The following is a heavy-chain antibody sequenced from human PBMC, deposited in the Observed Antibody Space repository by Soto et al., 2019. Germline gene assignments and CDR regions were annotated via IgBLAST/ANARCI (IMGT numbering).Heavy chain of an antibody. J-gene: IGHJ4*02. D-gene: IGHD3-10*01. CDR2: IIPIFGTA. V-gene: IGHV1-69*13. CDR3: ARDTDYYGSGKIH. Sequence: GASVKVSCKASGVTFSSYAISWVRQAPGQGLEWMGGIIPIFGTANYAQKFQGRVTITADESTSTAYMELSSLRSEDTAVYYCARDTDYYGSGKIHWGQGTLVTVSS. CDR1: GVTFSSYA.